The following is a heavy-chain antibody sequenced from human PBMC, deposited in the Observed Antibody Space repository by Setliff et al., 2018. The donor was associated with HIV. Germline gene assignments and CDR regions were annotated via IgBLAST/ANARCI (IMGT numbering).Heavy chain of an antibody. D-gene: IGHD5-12*01. CDR1: GYSISSGCY. CDR3: AGQGDGYNLYHVYYFDY. J-gene: IGHJ4*02. CDR2: IYHSGTT. V-gene: IGHV4-38-2*01. Sequence: PSETLSLTCAVSGYSISSGCYWGWIRQTPGKGLEWIGSIYHSGTTYYNPSLRSRVTISVDTSKNQFSLKLSSVTAADTAVYYCAGQGDGYNLYHVYYFDYWGQGTLVTVSS.